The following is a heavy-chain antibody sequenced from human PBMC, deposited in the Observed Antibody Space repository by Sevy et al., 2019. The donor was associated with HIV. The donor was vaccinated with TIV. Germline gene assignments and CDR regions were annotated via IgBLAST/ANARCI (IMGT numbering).Heavy chain of an antibody. V-gene: IGHV3-74*01. D-gene: IGHD2-2*01. CDR3: ARGGCSSTSCYLYYYYYGMDV. CDR2: INSDGSST. J-gene: IGHJ6*02. CDR1: GFTFSSYW. Sequence: GGSLRLSCAASGFTFSSYWMHWVRQAPGKGLVWVSRINSDGSSTSYADSVKGRFTISRDNAKNTLYLQMNSLGAEDTAVYYCARGGCSSTSCYLYYYYYGMDVWGQGTTVTVSS.